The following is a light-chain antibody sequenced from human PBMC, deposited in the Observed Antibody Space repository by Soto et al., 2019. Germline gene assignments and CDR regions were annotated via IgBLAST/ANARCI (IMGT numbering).Light chain of an antibody. CDR2: NTN. V-gene: IGLV1-44*01. J-gene: IGLJ1*01. CDR3: ASWEDSLNVYV. CDR1: GSNIGSNP. Sequence: QSVLTQPPSASGAPGQSVTISCSGSGSNIGSNPVTWYQQLPRTAPKLLIYNTNQRPSGVPERFSASRSGTSASLAISGLQSEDEADYFCASWEDSLNVYVLGTGTKLTVL.